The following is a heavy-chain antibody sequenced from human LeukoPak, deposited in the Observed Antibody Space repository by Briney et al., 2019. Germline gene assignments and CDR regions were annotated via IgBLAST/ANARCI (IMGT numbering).Heavy chain of an antibody. CDR2: INPNSGGT. CDR3: ARTLYYYGSGSSLVLYYYYMDV. V-gene: IGHV1-2*02. Sequence: ASVKVSCKASGSTFTGYYMHWVRQAPGHGVEWMGWINPNSGGTNYAQKFQGRVTMTRHTSISTAYMELSRLRSDDTAVYYCARTLYYYGSGSSLVLYYYYMDVWGKGTTVTISS. J-gene: IGHJ6*03. D-gene: IGHD3-10*01. CDR1: GSTFTGYY.